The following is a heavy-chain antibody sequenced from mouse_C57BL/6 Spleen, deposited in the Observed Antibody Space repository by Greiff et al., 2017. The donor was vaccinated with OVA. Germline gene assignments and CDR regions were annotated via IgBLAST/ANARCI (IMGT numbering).Heavy chain of an antibody. Sequence: EVKLVESGGGLVQPGGSLSLSCAASGFTFTDYYMSWVRQPPGKALEWLGFIRNKANGYTTEYSVSVKGRFTISRDNSQSILYLQMNALGAEDSATYYCARYNLDYWGQGTTLTVSS. CDR3: ARYNLDY. CDR1: GFTFTDYY. V-gene: IGHV7-3*01. J-gene: IGHJ2*01. CDR2: IRNKANGYTT.